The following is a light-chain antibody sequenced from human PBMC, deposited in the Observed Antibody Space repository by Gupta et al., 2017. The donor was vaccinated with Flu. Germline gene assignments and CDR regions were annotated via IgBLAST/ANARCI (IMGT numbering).Light chain of an antibody. CDR3: ETWGNGIRV. CDR1: SGHSSSA. V-gene: IGLV4-69*01. J-gene: IGLJ3*02. Sequence: LVLTQSPCPSASLGSPFKLTCIRSSGHSSSAIAWQQQQPEKCPPYLMRLNIDGRHRQGDGIPDRFSGSSSGAERYLTLYSVQSADEAGYYCETWGNGIRVFGGGTKLTVL. CDR2: LNIDGRH.